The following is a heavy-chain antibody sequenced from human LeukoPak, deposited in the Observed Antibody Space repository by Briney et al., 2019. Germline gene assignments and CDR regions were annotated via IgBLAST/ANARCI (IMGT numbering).Heavy chain of an antibody. V-gene: IGHV3-23*01. Sequence: GGSLRLSCAASGFTFSGYAMSWVRQAPGKGLEWVSAISGSGGSTYYADSVKGRFTISRDNSENTLYLQMNSLRAEDTAVYYCAKKTSIAVAGTSADYWGQGTLVTVSS. CDR1: GFTFSGYA. CDR2: ISGSGGST. CDR3: AKKTSIAVAGTSADY. D-gene: IGHD6-19*01. J-gene: IGHJ4*02.